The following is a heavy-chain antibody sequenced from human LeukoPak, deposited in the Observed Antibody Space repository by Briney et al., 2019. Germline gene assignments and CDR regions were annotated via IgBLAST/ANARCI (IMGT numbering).Heavy chain of an antibody. D-gene: IGHD6-19*01. J-gene: IGHJ4*02. CDR1: GFTFDDYG. CDR2: INWSGGST. Sequence: RSGGSLRLSCAASGFTFDDYGMSWVRQAPGKGLEWVSGINWSGGSTGYADSVKGRFTISRDNAKNSLYLQMNSLRAEDTALYYCASTFTSGWYEGEVYWGQGTLVTVSS. V-gene: IGHV3-20*04. CDR3: ASTFTSGWYEGEVY.